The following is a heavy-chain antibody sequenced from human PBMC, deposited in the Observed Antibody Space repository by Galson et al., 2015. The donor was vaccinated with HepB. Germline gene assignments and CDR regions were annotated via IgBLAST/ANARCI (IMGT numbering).Heavy chain of an antibody. Sequence: SLRLSCAASGFTFSDYYMSWIRQAPGKGLEWVAVISYDGTNKYYADSVKGRFTISRDNSKNTLYLQMNSLRVEDTAVYYCARKLGLWFGELLGYFDYWGQGTLVTVSS. CDR3: ARKLGLWFGELLGYFDY. D-gene: IGHD3-10*01. CDR2: ISYDGTNK. J-gene: IGHJ4*02. V-gene: IGHV3-30-3*01. CDR1: GFTFSDYY.